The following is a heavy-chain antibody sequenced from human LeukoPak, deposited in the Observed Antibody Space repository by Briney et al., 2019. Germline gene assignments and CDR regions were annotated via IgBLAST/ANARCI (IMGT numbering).Heavy chain of an antibody. CDR3: AKDSKRWKTYYYEAGSYYFDY. CDR1: GFTFSSYG. J-gene: IGHJ4*02. V-gene: IGHV3-30*02. Sequence: PGGSLRLSCAAPGFTFSSYGMHWVRQAPGKGLEWVAFIRYDGSNKYYADSVKGRFTTSRDNSKNTLYLQMNSLRPEDTAVYYCAKDSKRWKTYYYEAGSYYFDYWGQGTRVTVSS. D-gene: IGHD3-10*01. CDR2: IRYDGSNK.